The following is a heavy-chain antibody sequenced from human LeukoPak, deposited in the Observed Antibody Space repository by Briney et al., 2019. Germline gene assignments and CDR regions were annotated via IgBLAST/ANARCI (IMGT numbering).Heavy chain of an antibody. CDR2: ISDST. V-gene: IGHV3-23*01. CDR1: GFTFSSYA. J-gene: IGHJ6*02. CDR3: ARYCITTSCQDDNSYYGMDV. Sequence: PGGSLRLPCAASGFTFSSYAMSWVRQAPGMGLEWVSAISDSTYYADSVKGRFTISRDNSKNTLYLLMNSLRAEDTAVYFCARYCITTSCQDDNSYYGMDVWGQGTTVTVSS. D-gene: IGHD2-2*01.